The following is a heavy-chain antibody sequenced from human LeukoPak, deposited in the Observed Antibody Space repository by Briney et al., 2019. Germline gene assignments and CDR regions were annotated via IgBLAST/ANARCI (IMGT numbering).Heavy chain of an antibody. CDR2: ISSSSTYI. Sequence: GGSLRLSCAASGYIFSSYSMNWVRQAPGRGLEWVSSISSSSTYIYYADSVKGRFTVSRDNAKNSLYLQMNSLRAEDTAVYYCARDPWGSQGYWGQGTLVIVSS. CDR1: GYIFSSYS. J-gene: IGHJ4*02. D-gene: IGHD7-27*01. CDR3: ARDPWGSQGY. V-gene: IGHV3-21*01.